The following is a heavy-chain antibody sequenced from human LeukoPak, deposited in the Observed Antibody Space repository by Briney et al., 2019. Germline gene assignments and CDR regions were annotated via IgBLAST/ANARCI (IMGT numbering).Heavy chain of an antibody. J-gene: IGHJ3*02. CDR1: GFTFSSYW. CDR3: ARDGYCSGGSCYLVAFDI. D-gene: IGHD2-15*01. CDR2: INSDGSST. V-gene: IGHV3-74*01. Sequence: PGGSLRRSCAASGFTFSSYWMHWVRQAPGKGLVWVSRINSDGSSTSYADSVKGRFTISRDNAKNTLYLQMNSLRAEDTAVYYCARDGYCSGGSCYLVAFDIWGQGTMVTVSS.